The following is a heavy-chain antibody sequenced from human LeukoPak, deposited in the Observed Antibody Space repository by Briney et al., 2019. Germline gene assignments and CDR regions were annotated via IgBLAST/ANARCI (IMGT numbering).Heavy chain of an antibody. D-gene: IGHD3-10*01. CDR3: AKDYYYGSGTPPNWFDP. CDR2: ISGSGGST. Sequence: GGSLRLSCAASGFTFSSYAMSWVRQAPGKGLEWVSAISGSGGSTYYADSVKGRFTISRDNSKNTLYLQMNSLRAEDTAVYYCAKDYYYGSGTPPNWFDPWGQGTLVTVSS. V-gene: IGHV3-23*01. CDR1: GFTFSSYA. J-gene: IGHJ5*02.